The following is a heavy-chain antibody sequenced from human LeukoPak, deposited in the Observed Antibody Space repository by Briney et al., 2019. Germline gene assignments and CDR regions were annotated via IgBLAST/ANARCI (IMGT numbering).Heavy chain of an antibody. CDR2: INPRDGST. Sequence: ASVKVSCKASGYTFTSYYMHWVRRAPGQGLEWMAIINPRDGSTKYPQKFQGRVTMTADTSTGTVYMELSSLRSEDTAVYYCARDGLQTRYNWNDEGRKNWFDPWGQGTLVTVSS. CDR1: GYTFTSYY. CDR3: ARDGLQTRYNWNDEGRKNWFDP. V-gene: IGHV1-46*01. D-gene: IGHD1-1*01. J-gene: IGHJ5*02.